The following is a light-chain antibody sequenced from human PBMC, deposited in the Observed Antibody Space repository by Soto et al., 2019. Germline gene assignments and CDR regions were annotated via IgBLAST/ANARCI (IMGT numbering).Light chain of an antibody. CDR1: AGAVTSAYY. J-gene: IGLJ2*01. CDR2: STS. Sequence: QAVVTQEPSLTVSPGGTVTLTCASSAGAVTSAYYPNWFQQKPGQAPRALISSTSNKHSWTPARVSGSLLGGKAALTLSAVQTEDEADYYCLLYYGGAQLVFGGGTKLTVL. CDR3: LLYYGGAQLV. V-gene: IGLV7-43*01.